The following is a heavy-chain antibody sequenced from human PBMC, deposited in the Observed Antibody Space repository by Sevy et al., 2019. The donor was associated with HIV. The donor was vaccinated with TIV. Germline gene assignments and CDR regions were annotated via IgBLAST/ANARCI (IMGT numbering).Heavy chain of an antibody. CDR3: ARDLADYYDSSGYHPLRGMDV. V-gene: IGHV3-30*04. CDR1: GFTFSSYA. J-gene: IGHJ6*02. Sequence: GGSLRLSCAASGFTFSSYAMHWVRQAPGKGLEWVAVISYDGSNKYYADSVKGRFTISRDNSKNTLYLQMNSLRAEDTAVYYCARDLADYYDSSGYHPLRGMDVWGQGTTVTVSS. CDR2: ISYDGSNK. D-gene: IGHD3-22*01.